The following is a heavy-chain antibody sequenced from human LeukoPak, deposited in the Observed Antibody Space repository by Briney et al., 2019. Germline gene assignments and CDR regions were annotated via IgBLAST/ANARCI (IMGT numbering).Heavy chain of an antibody. Sequence: TGGSLRLSCAASGFTFRSYWMHWVRQAPGKGLVWVSRINGDGSSTTYADSVKGRFTMSRDNAKNTLHLQMNSLRAEDTGVYYCARDLGVRDGYWGEGTLVTVSS. CDR2: INGDGSST. CDR1: GFTFRSYW. D-gene: IGHD2-21*02. J-gene: IGHJ4*02. CDR3: ARDLGVRDGY. V-gene: IGHV3-74*01.